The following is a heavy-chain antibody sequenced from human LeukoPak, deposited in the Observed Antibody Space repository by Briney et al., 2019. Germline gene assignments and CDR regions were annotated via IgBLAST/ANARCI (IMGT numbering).Heavy chain of an antibody. D-gene: IGHD2-2*01. J-gene: IGHJ5*02. CDR1: GGSISSFY. Sequence: SETLSLTCTVSGGSISSFYWSWIRQPPGKGLEWIGYIYSSGSTNYNPSLTSRVAISVDTSKNQFSLKLSSVTAADTAVYYCARGGDIVVVPAATGDNWFDPWGQGTLVTVSS. CDR3: ARGGDIVVVPAATGDNWFDP. V-gene: IGHV4-59*08. CDR2: IYSSGST.